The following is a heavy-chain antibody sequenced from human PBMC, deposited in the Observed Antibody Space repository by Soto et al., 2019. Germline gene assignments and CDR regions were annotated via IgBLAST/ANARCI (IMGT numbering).Heavy chain of an antibody. Sequence: SLRLSCAASGFTFSSYAMSWVRQAPGKGLEWVSAISGSGGSTYYADSVKGRFTISRDNSKNTLYLQMNSLRAEDTAVYYCAKVSQPQSGSYAHWEDYGMDVWGQGTTVTVS. V-gene: IGHV3-23*01. D-gene: IGHD1-26*01. CDR1: GFTFSSYA. CDR2: ISGSGGST. J-gene: IGHJ6*02. CDR3: AKVSQPQSGSYAHWEDYGMDV.